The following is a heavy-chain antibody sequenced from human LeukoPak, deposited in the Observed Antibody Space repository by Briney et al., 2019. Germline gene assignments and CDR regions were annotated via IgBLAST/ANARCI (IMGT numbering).Heavy chain of an antibody. D-gene: IGHD3-10*01. V-gene: IGHV3-7*01. J-gene: IGHJ6*02. CDR2: IKQDGSAK. Sequence: GGSLRLSCAASGFAFGDFWMSWVRQTPGKGLESVANIKQDGSAKEYVDSVKGRLTISRDDAKNSLYLQMNNLREDDTGVYYCARERREGLWFGELFRYQYCGLDVWXXXTTVIVSS. CDR3: ARERREGLWFGELFRYQYCGLDV. CDR1: GFAFGDFW.